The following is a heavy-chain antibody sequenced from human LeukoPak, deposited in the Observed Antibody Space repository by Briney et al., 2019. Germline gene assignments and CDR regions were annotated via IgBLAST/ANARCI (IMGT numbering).Heavy chain of an antibody. V-gene: IGHV4-4*09. Sequence: PSETLSLTCTVSGGSISSYYWSWIRQPPGKGLEWIGYIYSSGSTNYNPSLKSQVTISVDTSKNQFSLKLSSVTAADTALYYCARTYSTSSNFDYWGQGTLVTVSS. CDR2: IYSSGST. CDR1: GGSISSYY. CDR3: ARTYSTSSNFDY. J-gene: IGHJ4*02. D-gene: IGHD2-2*01.